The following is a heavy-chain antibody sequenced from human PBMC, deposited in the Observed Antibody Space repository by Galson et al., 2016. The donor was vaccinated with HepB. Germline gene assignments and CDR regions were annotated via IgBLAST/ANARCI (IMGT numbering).Heavy chain of an antibody. D-gene: IGHD6-19*01. CDR2: IKDGGTVT. V-gene: IGHV3-7*03. Sequence: SLRLSCAASGFSFNNHWLSWIRQAPGKGLERVATIKDGGTVTNYVDSVRGRFTISKDKSKNTLYLQMNSLRVEDTAIYYGAKRQGYTSGRADSWGQGTLVAVAS. CDR1: GFSFNNHW. J-gene: IGHJ4*02. CDR3: AKRQGYTSGRADS.